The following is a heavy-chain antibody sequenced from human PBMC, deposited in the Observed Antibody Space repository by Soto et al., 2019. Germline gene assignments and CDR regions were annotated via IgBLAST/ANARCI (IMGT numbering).Heavy chain of an antibody. V-gene: IGHV3-30-3*01. D-gene: IGHD2-15*01. J-gene: IGHJ6*02. CDR2: ISYDGSNK. Sequence: PGGSLRLSCAASGFTFSSYAMHWVRQAPGKGLEWVAVISYDGSNKYYADSVKGRFTISRDNSKNTLYLHMNSLRAEDTAVYYCARGIVVVVAATPHYYGMDVWGQGTTVTVSS. CDR1: GFTFSSYA. CDR3: ARGIVVVVAATPHYYGMDV.